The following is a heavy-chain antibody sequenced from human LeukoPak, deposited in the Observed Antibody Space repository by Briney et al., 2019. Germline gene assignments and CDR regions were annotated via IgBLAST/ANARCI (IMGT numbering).Heavy chain of an antibody. Sequence: PGGALRLSCVASGFIFNAYDMPWVRQAPGKGLGGGALICGSGGSTYYADSVKGRFTISRDNSKNTLYLQMNSLRAEDTAVYYCAKTDVDTAMVFNFDYWGQGTLVTVSS. CDR1: GFIFNAYD. CDR3: AKTDVDTAMVFNFDY. CDR2: ICGSGGST. D-gene: IGHD5-18*01. J-gene: IGHJ4*02. V-gene: IGHV3-23*01.